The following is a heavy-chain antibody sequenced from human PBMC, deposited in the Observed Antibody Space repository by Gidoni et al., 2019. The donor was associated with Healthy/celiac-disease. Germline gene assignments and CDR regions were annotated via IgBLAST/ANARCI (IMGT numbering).Heavy chain of an antibody. CDR1: GFPFDDYA. CDR3: AKERDSGSYGWGAFDI. D-gene: IGHD1-26*01. Sequence: EVQLVESGGGLLQPGRSLRLSCAASGFPFDDYAMHWVRQAPGKGLEWVSGSSGNSGSIGYADSVKGRFTISRDNAKNSLYLQMNSLRAEDTALYYCAKERDSGSYGWGAFDIWGQGTMVTVSS. J-gene: IGHJ3*02. V-gene: IGHV3-9*01. CDR2: SSGNSGSI.